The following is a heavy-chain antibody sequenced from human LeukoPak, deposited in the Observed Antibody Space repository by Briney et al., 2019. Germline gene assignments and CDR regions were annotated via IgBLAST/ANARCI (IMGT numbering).Heavy chain of an antibody. V-gene: IGHV3-66*01. Sequence: PGGSLRLSCAASGFTVSSNYMSWVRQAPGKGLEWVSVIYSGGSTYYADSVKGRFTISRNNSKNTMYRQRNSLRAEDTAVYYCARSGGVLAFDIWGQGTMVTVSS. D-gene: IGHD2-8*01. J-gene: IGHJ3*02. CDR2: IYSGGST. CDR1: GFTVSSNY. CDR3: ARSGGVLAFDI.